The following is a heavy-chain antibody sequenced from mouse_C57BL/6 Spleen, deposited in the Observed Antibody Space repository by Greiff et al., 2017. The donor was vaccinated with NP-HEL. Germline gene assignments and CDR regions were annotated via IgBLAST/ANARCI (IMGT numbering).Heavy chain of an antibody. CDR3: ANDYDAMDY. J-gene: IGHJ4*01. CDR2: IYPMSGNT. Sequence: QVQLQQSGAELARPGASVKLYCKADGGDGRGCWMAVGWGGTGQGLEWIGEIYPMSGNTYYNEKFKGKATLTADKSSSTAYMELRSLTSEDSAVYFCANDYDAMDYWGQGTSVTVSS. V-gene: IGHV1-81*01. CDR1: GGDGRGCW.